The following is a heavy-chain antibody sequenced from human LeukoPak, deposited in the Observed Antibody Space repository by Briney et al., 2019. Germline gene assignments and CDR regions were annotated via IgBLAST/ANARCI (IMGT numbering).Heavy chain of an antibody. CDR3: AKDPKYCTNGVCYGPYYYYYYMDV. CDR2: ISSDGSNK. CDR1: GFTFSSYG. J-gene: IGHJ6*03. Sequence: GGSLRLSCAASGFTFSSYGMHWVRQAPGKGLEWVAVISSDGSNKYYADSVKGRFTISRDNSKNTLYLQMNSLRAEDTAVYYCAKDPKYCTNGVCYGPYYYYYYMDVWGKGTTVTVSS. V-gene: IGHV3-30*18. D-gene: IGHD2-8*01.